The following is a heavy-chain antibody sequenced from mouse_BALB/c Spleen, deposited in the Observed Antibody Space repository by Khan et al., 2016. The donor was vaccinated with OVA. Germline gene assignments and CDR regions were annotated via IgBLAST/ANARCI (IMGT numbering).Heavy chain of an antibody. V-gene: IGHV1-77*01. J-gene: IGHJ3*01. D-gene: IGHD1-2*01. CDR2: ISPGSGDT. CDR3: ARRNYFGYTFAY. Sequence: VQLQQPGAELARPGASVKLSCKASGYTFTDYYINWVKLRTGQGLEWIGEISPGSGDTYYNERFKGKATLTADKSSSTAYMQLSSLTSEASAGYFCARRNYFGYTFAYWGQGTLVTVSA. CDR1: GYTFTDYY.